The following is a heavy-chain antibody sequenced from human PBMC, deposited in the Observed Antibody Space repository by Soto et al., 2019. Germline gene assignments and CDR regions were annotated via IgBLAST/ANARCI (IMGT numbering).Heavy chain of an antibody. CDR1: GYTFTDYD. CDR2: MSPDSGNA. Sequence: QVQVVQSRTEVKKPGASVKVSCKTSGYTFTDYDINWVRQTTGQGLEWMGWMSPDSGNAGYAQQXXGXVTMTSNTSTSTAHMELRSLRSEDTAMYYCEVTTGYWGQGTMVTVSS. D-gene: IGHD2-21*02. J-gene: IGHJ4*02. V-gene: IGHV1-8*01. CDR3: EVTTGY.